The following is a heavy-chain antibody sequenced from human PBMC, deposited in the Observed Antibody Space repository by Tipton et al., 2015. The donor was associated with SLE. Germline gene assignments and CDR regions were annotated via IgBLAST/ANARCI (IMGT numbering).Heavy chain of an antibody. D-gene: IGHD2-15*01. V-gene: IGHV1-18*01. J-gene: IGHJ4*02. CDR1: GYPFTTYG. CDR3: ARVWEVGYCTGGSCYSQDY. Sequence: QSGPEVKKPGASVKVSCKASGYPFTTYGITWVRQAPGQGLEWMGWISAYSGNTNYAQKLQGRVTMTTDTSTSTAYMELRSLRSDDTAVYYCARVWEVGYCTGGSCYSQDYWGQGTLVTVSS. CDR2: ISAYSGNT.